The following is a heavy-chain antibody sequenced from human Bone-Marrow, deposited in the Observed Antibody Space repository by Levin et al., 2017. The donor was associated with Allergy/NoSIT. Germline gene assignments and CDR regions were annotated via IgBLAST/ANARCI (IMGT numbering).Heavy chain of an antibody. D-gene: IGHD6-19*01. Sequence: LSLTCAASGFTFTNYGIHWVRQAPGKGLEWVAVVSFDGNDKYYAGSVKGRFTISRDNSKNALYLQINSLKSEDTAVYYCAREGSDKAVAGYWYFDLWGRGTLVTVSS. CDR3: AREGSDKAVAGYWYFDL. CDR1: GFTFTNYG. V-gene: IGHV3-30*03. J-gene: IGHJ2*01. CDR2: VSFDGNDK.